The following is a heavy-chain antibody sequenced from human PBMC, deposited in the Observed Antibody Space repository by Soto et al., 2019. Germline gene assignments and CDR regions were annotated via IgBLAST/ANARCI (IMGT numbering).Heavy chain of an antibody. J-gene: IGHJ4*02. V-gene: IGHV4-31*03. Sequence: SETLSLTCSVSGDSISGGGYYWSWIRQHPGKGLEWIGYIFYSGGTSYSPSLKSRVTMSIDTSKNQFSLNLYSVTAADTAVYYCARLDYGDSVYWGQGILVTVS. CDR1: GDSISGGGYY. CDR2: IFYSGGT. CDR3: ARLDYGDSVY. D-gene: IGHD4-17*01.